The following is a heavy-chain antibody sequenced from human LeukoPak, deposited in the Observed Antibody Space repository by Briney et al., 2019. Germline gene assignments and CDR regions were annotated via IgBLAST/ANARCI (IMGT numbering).Heavy chain of an antibody. V-gene: IGHV1-2*02. Sequence: ASVKVSCKASGYTFTVYYMHWVRQAPGQGLEWMGWINTNSGVTNYAQQFQGRVTMTMDTSISTAYMELSRLRSDDTAVYYCARQFDDPYGPPFTGFLKNWFDPWGQGTLVTVSS. CDR3: ARQFDDPYGPPFTGFLKNWFDP. CDR1: GYTFTVYY. D-gene: IGHD3-10*01. CDR2: INTNSGVT. J-gene: IGHJ5*02.